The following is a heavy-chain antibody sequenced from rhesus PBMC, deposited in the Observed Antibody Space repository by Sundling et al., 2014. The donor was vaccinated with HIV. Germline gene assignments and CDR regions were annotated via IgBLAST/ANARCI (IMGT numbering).Heavy chain of an antibody. CDR1: GGSITRSY. CDR3: ARTVGNIWTGRWGWDY. D-gene: IGHD3-3*01. V-gene: IGHV4-169*01. J-gene: IGHJ4*01. CDR2: IYGTGGRT. Sequence: QLQLQESGPGLVQPSETLSVTCAVSGGSITRSYWSWIRQAPGKGLEWIGNIYGTGGRTNYNPSLKSRVTLSVDTSKNQFFLKLSSVTAADTAMYYCARTVGNIWTGRWGWDYWGQGVLVTVSS.